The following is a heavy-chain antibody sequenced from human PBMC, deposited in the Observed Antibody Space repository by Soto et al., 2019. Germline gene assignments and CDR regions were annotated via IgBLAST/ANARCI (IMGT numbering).Heavy chain of an antibody. Sequence: SETLSLTCTVSGGSISIRGYYWSWIRQHPGKGLEWIGDIYYSGSTYYNPSLKSRVTITEHTSKNKFSLKLSSLTTAETAVYYCARAAEATSYYYDSSGYCLDVWGQGTTVTVSS. CDR2: IYYSGST. CDR3: ARAAEATSYYYDSSGYCLDV. D-gene: IGHD3-22*01. CDR1: GGSISIRGYY. J-gene: IGHJ6*02. V-gene: IGHV4-31*03.